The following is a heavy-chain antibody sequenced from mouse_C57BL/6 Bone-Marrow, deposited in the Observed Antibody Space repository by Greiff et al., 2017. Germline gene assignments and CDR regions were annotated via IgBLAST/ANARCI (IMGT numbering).Heavy chain of an antibody. Sequence: VQRQQPGAELVKPGASVKLSCKASGYTFTSYWMQWVKQRPGQGLEWIGEIDPSDSYTNYNQKFKGKATLTVDTSSSTAYMQLSSLTSEDSAVYYCARLWLLRGYAMDYWGQGNSVTVSS. D-gene: IGHD2-3*01. V-gene: IGHV1-50*01. J-gene: IGHJ4*01. CDR1: GYTFTSYW. CDR3: ARLWLLRGYAMDY. CDR2: IDPSDSYT.